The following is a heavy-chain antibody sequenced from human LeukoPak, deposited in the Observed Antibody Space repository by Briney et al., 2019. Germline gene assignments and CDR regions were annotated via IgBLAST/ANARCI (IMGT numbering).Heavy chain of an antibody. J-gene: IGHJ6*02. CDR3: ARGRCSSTSCYYYYGMDV. V-gene: IGHV4-34*01. Sequence: PSETLSLTCAVYGGSFSGYYWSWIRRPPGKGLEWIGEINHSGSTNYNPSLKSRVTISVDTSKNQFSLKLSSVTAADTAVYYCARGRCSSTSCYYYYGMDVWGQGTTVTVSS. D-gene: IGHD2-2*01. CDR1: GGSFSGYY. CDR2: INHSGST.